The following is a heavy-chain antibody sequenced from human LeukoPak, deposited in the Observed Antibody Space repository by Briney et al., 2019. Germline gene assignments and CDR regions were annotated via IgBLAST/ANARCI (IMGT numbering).Heavy chain of an antibody. CDR3: ARGGLVAGFDWTPY. J-gene: IGHJ4*02. V-gene: IGHV4-59*01. CDR2: IYYSGST. D-gene: IGHD3-9*01. Sequence: SETLSLTCTVSGGSISSYYWSWIRQPPGKGLEWIGYIYYSGSTNYNPSLKSRVTISVDTSKNQFSLKLSSVTAADTAVYYCARGGLVAGFDWTPYWGQGTRVTVSS. CDR1: GGSISSYY.